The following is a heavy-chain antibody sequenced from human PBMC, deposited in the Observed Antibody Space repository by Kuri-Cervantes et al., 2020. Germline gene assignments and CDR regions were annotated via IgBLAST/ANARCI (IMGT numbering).Heavy chain of an antibody. D-gene: IGHD1-26*01. CDR3: ARGEEYMDV. CDR1: GFTFSSYS. V-gene: IGHV3-48*04. CDR2: ISSSGSTI. J-gene: IGHJ6*03. Sequence: ETLSLTCAASGFTFSSYSMNWVRQAPGKGLEWVSYISSSGSTIYYADSVKGRFTISRDNAKNSLYLQMNSLRAEDTAVYYCARGEEYMDVWGKGTTVTVSS.